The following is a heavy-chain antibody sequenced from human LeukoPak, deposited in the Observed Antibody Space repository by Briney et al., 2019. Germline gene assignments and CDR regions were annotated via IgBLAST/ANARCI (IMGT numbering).Heavy chain of an antibody. CDR3: ARGGIVGAILY. V-gene: IGHV4-39*07. J-gene: IGHJ4*02. Sequence: SETLSLTCTISGGSITSSSYYWGWIRQPPGKGLDWIGSIFYSGSTYYNPSLKSRVTISVDTSKNQFSLKLSSVTAADTAVYYCARGGIVGAILYWGQGTPVTVSS. CDR1: GGSITSSSYY. D-gene: IGHD1-26*01. CDR2: IFYSGST.